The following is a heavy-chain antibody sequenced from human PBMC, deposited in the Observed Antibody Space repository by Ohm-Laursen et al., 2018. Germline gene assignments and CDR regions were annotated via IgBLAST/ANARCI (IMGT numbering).Heavy chain of an antibody. V-gene: IGHV3-21*04. J-gene: IGHJ4*02. CDR3: ARDGITGIDY. Sequence: SLRLSCSASGFTFSSYSMNWVRQAPGKGLEWVSSISSSSSTIYYADSVKGRFTISRDNAKNSLYLQMNNLRAEDTAVYYCARDGITGIDYWGQGTLVTASS. CDR1: GFTFSSYS. CDR2: ISSSSSTI. D-gene: IGHD1-20*01.